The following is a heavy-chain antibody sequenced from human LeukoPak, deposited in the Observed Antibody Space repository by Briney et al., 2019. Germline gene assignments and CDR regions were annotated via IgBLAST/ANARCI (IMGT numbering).Heavy chain of an antibody. CDR2: MYYRGNT. V-gene: IGHV4-39*07. D-gene: IGHD1-7*01. J-gene: IGHJ4*02. Sequence: SETLSLTCTVSGGSISTITYYWGWIRQPPGKGMEWVGHMYYRGNTFYNSSLKSRVTISVDTSKNQFSLKLRSVTAADTAVYYCARLYGNYQNYFDYWGQGTLVTVSS. CDR3: ARLYGNYQNYFDY. CDR1: GGSISTITYY.